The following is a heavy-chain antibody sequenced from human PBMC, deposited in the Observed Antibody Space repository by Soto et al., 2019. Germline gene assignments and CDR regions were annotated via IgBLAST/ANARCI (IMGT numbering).Heavy chain of an antibody. CDR3: AKAVKYYDSTGYDAFAV. D-gene: IGHD3-22*01. J-gene: IGHJ3*01. V-gene: IGHV4-59*01. CDR1: GDSISSYF. Sequence: PSETLSLTCTVSGDSISSYFWTWIRQPPGKALEWIGYMFHSGRTNYNPSLTSRVTMSADTPNNQFSLTLTSVPAADTAVYYCAKAVKYYDSTGYDAFAVWGQGIMVTVSS. CDR2: MFHSGRT.